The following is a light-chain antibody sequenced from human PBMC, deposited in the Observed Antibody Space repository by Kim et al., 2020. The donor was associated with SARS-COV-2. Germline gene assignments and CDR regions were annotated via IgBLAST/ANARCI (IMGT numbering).Light chain of an antibody. J-gene: IGLJ3*02. V-gene: IGLV2-14*03. Sequence: ITISAPEPRSAFGGYNYVSRYQRPPGKAPNLVINNVSLRPSGVSNRFSGSKSGDTASLTISGLQAEDEGHYYCSSFTTSGTWVFGGGPQLTVL. CDR1: RSAFGGYNY. CDR2: NVS. CDR3: SSFTTSGTWV.